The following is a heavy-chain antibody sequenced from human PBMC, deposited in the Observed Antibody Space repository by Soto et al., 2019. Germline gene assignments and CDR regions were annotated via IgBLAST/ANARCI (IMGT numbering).Heavy chain of an antibody. CDR2: IIPIFGTA. Sequence: QVQLVQSGAEVKKPGASVKVSCKASGDTFDIYCFNWVRQAPGQGLEWLGTIIPIFGTADYAQEFEGRVAITAEKSTSTAYMELAGLTTENSAIYYCARGGIHIYDESAHASAYWGQGTLIPVSS. CDR1: GDTFDIYC. CDR3: ARGGIHIYDESAHASAY. J-gene: IGHJ4*02. D-gene: IGHD3-22*01. V-gene: IGHV1-69*06.